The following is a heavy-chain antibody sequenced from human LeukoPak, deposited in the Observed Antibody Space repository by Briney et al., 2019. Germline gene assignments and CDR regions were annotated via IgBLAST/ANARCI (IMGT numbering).Heavy chain of an antibody. V-gene: IGHV4-39*07. J-gene: IGHJ4*02. CDR1: GGSISSSSYY. CDR3: AREEDCSGGSCYDY. CDR2: IYYSGST. Sequence: SETLSLTCTVSGGSISSSSYYWGWIRQPPGKGLEWIGSIYYSGSTYYNPSLKSRVTISVDTSKNQFSLKLSSVTAADTAVYYCAREEDCSGGSCYDYWGQGTLVTVSS. D-gene: IGHD2-15*01.